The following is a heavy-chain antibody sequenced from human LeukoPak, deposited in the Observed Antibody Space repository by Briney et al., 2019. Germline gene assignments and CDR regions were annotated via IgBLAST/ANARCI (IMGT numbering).Heavy chain of an antibody. J-gene: IGHJ2*01. CDR1: GFTFNTYA. CDR2: IPYDGSYK. Sequence: GGSLRLSCAASGFTFNTYAIHWVRQATGKGLEWVAVIPYDGSYKYYADSVKGRFTISRDNSKNTLYLQMNSLRAEDTAVYYCARDLLSVDYDSSGYYGWYFDLWGRGTLVTVSS. V-gene: IGHV3-30*04. D-gene: IGHD3-22*01. CDR3: ARDLLSVDYDSSGYYGWYFDL.